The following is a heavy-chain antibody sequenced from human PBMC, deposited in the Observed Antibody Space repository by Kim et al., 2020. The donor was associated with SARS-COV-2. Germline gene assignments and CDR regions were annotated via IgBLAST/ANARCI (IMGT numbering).Heavy chain of an antibody. J-gene: IGHJ4*02. CDR3: ARVRRGAGGLLWFGESTDTRDY. D-gene: IGHD3-10*01. CDR2: IYHSGST. V-gene: IGHV4-4*02. Sequence: SETLSLTCAVSGGSISSSNWWSWVRQPPGKGLEWIGEIYHSGSTNYNPSLKSRVTISVDKSKNQFSLKLSSVTAADTAVYYCARVRRGAGGLLWFGESTDTRDYWGQGTLVTVSS. CDR1: GGSISSSNW.